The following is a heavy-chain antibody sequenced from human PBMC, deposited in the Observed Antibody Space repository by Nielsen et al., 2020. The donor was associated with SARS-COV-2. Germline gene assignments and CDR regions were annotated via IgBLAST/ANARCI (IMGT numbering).Heavy chain of an antibody. V-gene: IGHV3-9*01. Sequence: GGSLRLSCAASKFTFDHYAMHWVRQAPGKGLEWVSGISWNSGNTGYADSVKGRFTISRDNAKNSLYLQMNSLRAEDTALYYCAKAGDYYYYYMDVWGKGTTVTVSS. CDR1: KFTFDHYA. J-gene: IGHJ6*03. D-gene: IGHD2-8*02. CDR3: AKAGDYYYYYMDV. CDR2: ISWNSGNT.